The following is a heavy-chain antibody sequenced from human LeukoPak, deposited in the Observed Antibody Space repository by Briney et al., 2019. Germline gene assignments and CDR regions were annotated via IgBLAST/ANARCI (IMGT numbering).Heavy chain of an antibody. CDR1: GGSFSGYY. D-gene: IGHD6-13*01. J-gene: IGHJ4*02. V-gene: IGHV4-34*01. CDR2: INHSGST. Sequence: PSETLSLTCAVYGGSFSGYYWSWIRQPPGKGLEWIGEINHSGSTHSNPSLKSRVTISVDTSKNQFSLRLTSVTAADTAVYYCARGIYPSIWVYRYFDSWGRGTLVTVSS. CDR3: ARGIYPSIWVYRYFDS.